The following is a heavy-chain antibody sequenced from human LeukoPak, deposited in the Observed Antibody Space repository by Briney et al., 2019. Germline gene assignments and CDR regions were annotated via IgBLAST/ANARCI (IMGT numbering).Heavy chain of an antibody. CDR3: ARLSGMRPIRH. D-gene: IGHD2-8*01. J-gene: IGHJ4*02. CDR1: GGSISSGGYY. Sequence: SQTLSLTCTVSGGSISSGGYYWSWIRQPPGKGLEWIGYIYHSGSTYYNPSLKSRVTISVDRSKNQFSLKLSSVTAADTAVYYCARLSGMRPIRHWGQGTLVTVSS. CDR2: IYHSGST. V-gene: IGHV4-30-2*01.